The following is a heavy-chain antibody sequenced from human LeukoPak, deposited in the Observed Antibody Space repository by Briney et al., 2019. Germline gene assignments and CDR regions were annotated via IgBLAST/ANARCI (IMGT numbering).Heavy chain of an antibody. CDR1: GFTFSSYA. V-gene: IGHV3-64*01. CDR3: GRVLRDASGYYDY. Sequence: GGSLRLSCAASGFTFSSYAMHWVRRAPGKGLEYVSPYSIHEGDKYYANSVKGRFTISRENSKNTLYLQMGRLRAEEMAVYYCGRVLRDASGYYDYWGQGTLVTVSS. J-gene: IGHJ4*02. D-gene: IGHD3-22*01. CDR2: YSIHEGDK.